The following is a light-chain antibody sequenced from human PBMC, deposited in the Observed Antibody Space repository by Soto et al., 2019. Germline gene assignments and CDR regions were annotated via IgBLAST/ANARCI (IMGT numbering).Light chain of an antibody. CDR2: SNN. Sequence: QSVLTQPPSASGTLGQRVTISCSRSSSNIGSNTVNWYQQLPGTAPKLLIYSNNQRPSGVPDRFSGSKSGTSASLAISGLQSEDETDYYCAAWDDSLNGVIFGGGTNLTVL. J-gene: IGLJ2*01. CDR1: SSNIGSNT. V-gene: IGLV1-44*01. CDR3: AAWDDSLNGVI.